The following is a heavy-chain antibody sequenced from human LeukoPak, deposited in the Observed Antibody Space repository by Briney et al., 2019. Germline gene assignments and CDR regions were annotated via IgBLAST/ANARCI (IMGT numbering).Heavy chain of an antibody. Sequence: SVKVSCKASGGTFSRYAISWVRQSPGQGLEWMGGITPIFGTANYAQKFQGRVTITADESTSTAYMELSSLRSEDTAVYYCAISPYYYDSSGYSSLGYWGQGTLVTVSS. CDR3: AISPYYYDSSGYSSLGY. CDR2: ITPIFGTA. J-gene: IGHJ4*02. V-gene: IGHV1-69*13. D-gene: IGHD3-22*01. CDR1: GGTFSRYA.